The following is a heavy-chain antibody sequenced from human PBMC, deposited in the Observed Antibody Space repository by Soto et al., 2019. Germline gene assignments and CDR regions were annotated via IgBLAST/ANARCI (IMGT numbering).Heavy chain of an antibody. Sequence: ASVKVSCKASGGTFSSYAISWVRQAPGQGLEWMGGIIPIFGTANYAQKFQGGVTITADKSTSTAYMELSSLRSEDTAVYYCARDQSGYCSGGSCYFGMDVWGQGTTVTVSS. J-gene: IGHJ6*02. CDR3: ARDQSGYCSGGSCYFGMDV. V-gene: IGHV1-69*06. CDR1: GGTFSSYA. CDR2: IIPIFGTA. D-gene: IGHD2-15*01.